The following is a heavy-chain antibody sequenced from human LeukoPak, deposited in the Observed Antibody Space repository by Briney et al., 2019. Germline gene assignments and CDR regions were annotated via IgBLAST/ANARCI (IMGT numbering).Heavy chain of an antibody. CDR2: IYHSGST. J-gene: IGHJ6*02. CDR3: ARSIAAAGTHYYGMDV. CDR1: GGSISSGGYS. D-gene: IGHD6-13*01. Sequence: PSQTLSLTCAVSGGSISSGGYSWSWIRQPPGKGLEWIGYIYHSGSTYYNPSLKSRVTISVDTSKNQFSLKLSSVTAADTAVYYCARSIAAAGTHYYGMDVWGQGTTVTVSS. V-gene: IGHV4-30-2*01.